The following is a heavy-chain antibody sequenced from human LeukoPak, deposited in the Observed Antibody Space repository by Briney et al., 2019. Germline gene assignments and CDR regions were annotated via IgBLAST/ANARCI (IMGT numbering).Heavy chain of an antibody. D-gene: IGHD4-11*01. CDR1: GFIFSSFS. CDR3: ARDLISGDYTFDY. Sequence: GGSLRLSCAASGFIFSSFSMNWVRQAAGKGLEWVSYISSTGMTTYYADSVKGRFTVSRDNAKDSLYLQLNSLRDEDTAVYYCARDLISGDYTFDYWGQGALVTVSS. V-gene: IGHV3-48*02. CDR2: ISSTGMTT. J-gene: IGHJ4*02.